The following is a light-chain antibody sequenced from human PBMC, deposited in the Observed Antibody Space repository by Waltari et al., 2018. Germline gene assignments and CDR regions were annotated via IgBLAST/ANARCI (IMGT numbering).Light chain of an antibody. J-gene: IGLJ3*02. Sequence: QSALTQPASVSGSPGQSITISCPATSSDVGGDNYVSWYQQHPGKAPKLMIYDVSKRPSGVSNRFSGSKSGNTASLTISGLQAEDEADYYCSSYTSSSTWVFGGGTKLTVL. V-gene: IGLV2-14*01. CDR3: SSYTSSSTWV. CDR2: DVS. CDR1: SSDVGGDNY.